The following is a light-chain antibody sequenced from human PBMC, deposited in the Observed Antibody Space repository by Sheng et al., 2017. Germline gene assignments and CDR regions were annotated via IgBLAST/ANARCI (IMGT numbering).Light chain of an antibody. V-gene: IGKV3-20*01. CDR1: QSVSSND. Sequence: EIVLTQSPGTLSLSPGERATLSCRASQSVSSNDLAWYQQKPGQAPRLLIYGASSRATGIPARFSGSGSGTDFTLTISSLEPEDFAVYYCQQYGTSVRTFGGGTNVEIK. J-gene: IGKJ4*01. CDR3: QQYGTSVRT. CDR2: GAS.